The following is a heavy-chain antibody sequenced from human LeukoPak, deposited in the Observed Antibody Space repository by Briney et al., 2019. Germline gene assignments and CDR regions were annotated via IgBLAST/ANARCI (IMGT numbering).Heavy chain of an antibody. D-gene: IGHD6-13*01. CDR3: ARENLAATGIDY. Sequence: PGGSLRLSCAASGFTFSDYYMSWIRQAPGKGLEWVSYISSSGSTIYYADSVKGRFTISRDNAKKSVYLQMNSLRAEDTAVYYCARENLAATGIDYWGRGTLVTVSS. J-gene: IGHJ4*02. CDR1: GFTFSDYY. V-gene: IGHV3-11*04. CDR2: ISSSGSTI.